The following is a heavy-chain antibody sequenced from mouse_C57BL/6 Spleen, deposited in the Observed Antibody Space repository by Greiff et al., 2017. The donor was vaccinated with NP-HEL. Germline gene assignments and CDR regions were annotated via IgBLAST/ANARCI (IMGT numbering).Heavy chain of an antibody. V-gene: IGHV1-15*01. CDR1: GYTFTDYE. Sequence: VKLQESGAELVRPGASVTLSCKASGYTFTDYEMHWVKQTPVHGLEWIGAIDPETGGTAYNQKFKGKAILTADKSSSTAYMELRSLTSEDSAVYYCTRENGYWGQGTTLTVSS. CDR2: IDPETGGT. J-gene: IGHJ2*01. CDR3: TRENGY.